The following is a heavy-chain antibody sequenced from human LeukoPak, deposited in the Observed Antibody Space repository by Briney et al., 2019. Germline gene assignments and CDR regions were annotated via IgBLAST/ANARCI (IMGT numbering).Heavy chain of an antibody. CDR1: GGTFSSYA. V-gene: IGHV1-69*04. CDR3: AKDRVSSSGEFDY. D-gene: IGHD6-6*01. Sequence: ASVKVSCKASGGTFSSYAISWVRQAPGQGLEWMGRIIPILGIANYAQKFQGRVTITADKSTSTAYMELSSLRSEDTAVYYCAKDRVSSSGEFDYWGQGTLVTVSS. CDR2: IIPILGIA. J-gene: IGHJ4*02.